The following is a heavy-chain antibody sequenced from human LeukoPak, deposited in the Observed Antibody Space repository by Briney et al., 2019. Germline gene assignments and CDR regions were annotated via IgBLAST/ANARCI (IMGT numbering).Heavy chain of an antibody. CDR3: ARRRYSGSSQHFDY. V-gene: IGHV1-8*03. D-gene: IGHD1-26*01. CDR2: MNPNNGNT. Sequence: ASVKVSCKASGYTFTSYDINWVRQATGRGLEWMGWMNPNNGNTGYAQKFQGRVTITRNTSISTAYMELSSLRSEDTAVYYCARRRYSGSSQHFDYWGQGTLVTVSS. CDR1: GYTFTSYD. J-gene: IGHJ4*02.